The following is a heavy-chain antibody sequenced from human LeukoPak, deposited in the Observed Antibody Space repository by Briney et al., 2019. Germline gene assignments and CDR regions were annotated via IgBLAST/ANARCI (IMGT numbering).Heavy chain of an antibody. D-gene: IGHD6-6*01. CDR2: IYYSGST. CDR3: ARQSYSSSPGSY. CDR1: GGSISSYY. J-gene: IGHJ4*02. Sequence: SETLSLTCTVSGGSISSYYWSWIRQPPGKGLEWIGYIYYSGSTNYNPSLKSRVTISVDTSKNQFSLKLSSVTAADTAVYYCARQSYSSSPGSYWGQGTLVTVSS. V-gene: IGHV4-59*01.